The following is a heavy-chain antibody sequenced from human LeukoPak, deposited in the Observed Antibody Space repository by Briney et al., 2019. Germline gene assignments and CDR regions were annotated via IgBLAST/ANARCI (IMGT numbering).Heavy chain of an antibody. Sequence: PSETLSLTCAVYGGSFSDFYCSWFRQPPGKGLEWIGEINHSGSTDYNPSLKSRVTISVDTSKNQLSLRLNSVTAADTAVYFCAYSSGFQQRWGQGTLVTVSS. CDR3: AYSSGFQQR. V-gene: IGHV4-34*01. D-gene: IGHD3-22*01. CDR2: INHSGST. CDR1: GGSFSDFY. J-gene: IGHJ1*01.